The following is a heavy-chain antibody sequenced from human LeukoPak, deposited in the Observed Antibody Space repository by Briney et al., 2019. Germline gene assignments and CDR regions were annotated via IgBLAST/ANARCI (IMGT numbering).Heavy chain of an antibody. CDR2: IWYDGSNK. J-gene: IGHJ4*02. CDR1: GFTFSSYG. D-gene: IGHD4-17*01. Sequence: GGSPRLSCAASGFTFSSYGMHWVRQAPGKGLEWVAVIWYDGSNKYYADSVKGRFTISRDNSKNTLYLQMNSLRAEDTAVYYCARDINIDDYGDYGYFDYWGQGTLVTVSS. CDR3: ARDINIDDYGDYGYFDY. V-gene: IGHV3-33*01.